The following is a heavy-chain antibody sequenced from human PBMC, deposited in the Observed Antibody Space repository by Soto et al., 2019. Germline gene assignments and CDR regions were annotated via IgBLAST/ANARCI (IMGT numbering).Heavy chain of an antibody. Sequence: SETLSLTCTVSGGSISSGGYYWSWIRQHPGKGLEWIGYIYYSGSTYYNPSLKSRVTISVDTSKNQFSLKLSSVTAADTAVYYCAREIPSPVGSGSYDYWGQGTLVTVSS. D-gene: IGHD3-10*01. CDR2: IYYSGST. J-gene: IGHJ4*02. CDR1: GGSISSGGYY. CDR3: AREIPSPVGSGSYDY. V-gene: IGHV4-31*03.